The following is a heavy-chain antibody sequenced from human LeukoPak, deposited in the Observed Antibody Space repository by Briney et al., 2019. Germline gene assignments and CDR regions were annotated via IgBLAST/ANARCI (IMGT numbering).Heavy chain of an antibody. CDR2: ISSSGSTI. Sequence: TGGSLRLSCAASGFTFSDYYMSWIRQAPGKGLEWVSYISSSGSTIYYADSVKGRSTISRDNAKNSLYLQMNSLRAEDTAVYYCARSTLAITYYFDYWGQGTLVTVSS. D-gene: IGHD1-1*01. CDR3: ARSTLAITYYFDY. J-gene: IGHJ4*02. V-gene: IGHV3-11*01. CDR1: GFTFSDYY.